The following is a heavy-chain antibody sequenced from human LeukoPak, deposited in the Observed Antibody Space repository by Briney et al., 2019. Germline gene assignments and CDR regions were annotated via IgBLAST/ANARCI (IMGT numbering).Heavy chain of an antibody. J-gene: IGHJ3*02. Sequence: PSETLSLTCTVSGGSISSYYWSWIRQPAGKGLEWIGRIYTSGSTNYNPSLKSRVTMSVDTSKNQFSLKLSSVTAADTAVYYCARTNYYDSSGYLTDAFDIWGQGTMVTVSS. CDR1: GGSISSYY. CDR3: ARTNYYDSSGYLTDAFDI. CDR2: IYTSGST. D-gene: IGHD3-22*01. V-gene: IGHV4-4*07.